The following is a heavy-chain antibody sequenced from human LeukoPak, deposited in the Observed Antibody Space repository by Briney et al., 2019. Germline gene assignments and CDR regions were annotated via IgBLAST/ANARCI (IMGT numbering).Heavy chain of an antibody. CDR2: ISGSGGST. J-gene: IGHJ4*02. D-gene: IGHD3-10*01. CDR1: GFTFSSYA. V-gene: IGHV3-23*01. Sequence: GGSLRLSCAASGFTFSSYAMSWVRQAPGKGLEWVSAISGSGGSTYYADSVKGRFTTSRDNSKNTLYLQMNSLRAEDTAVYYCAKDPGGLPYGPGSYSDYWGQGTLVTVSS. CDR3: AKDPGGLPYGPGSYSDY.